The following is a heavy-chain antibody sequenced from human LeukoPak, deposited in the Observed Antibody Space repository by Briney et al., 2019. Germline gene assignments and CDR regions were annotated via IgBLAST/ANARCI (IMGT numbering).Heavy chain of an antibody. CDR3: ARDSVAGTTVYSFDY. J-gene: IGHJ4*02. D-gene: IGHD6-19*01. V-gene: IGHV1-2*02. CDR2: INPNSGGT. Sequence: ASVKVSCKASGYTXTGYYMHWVRQAPGQGLESMGWINPNSGGTNYAQKFQGRVTMTRDTSISIAYMELSRLRSDDTAVYYCARDSVAGTTVYSFDYWGQGTLVTVSS. CDR1: GYTXTGYY.